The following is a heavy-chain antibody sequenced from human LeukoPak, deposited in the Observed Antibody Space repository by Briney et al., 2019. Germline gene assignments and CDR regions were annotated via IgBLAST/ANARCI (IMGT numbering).Heavy chain of an antibody. D-gene: IGHD3-22*01. CDR3: AKYLPFRFDYYDSSGYHDY. Sequence: GRSLRLSCAASGFTFSSYGMHWVRQAPGKGLEWVAVISYDGSNKYYADSVKGRFTISRDNSKNTLYLQMNSLRAEDTAVYYCAKYLPFRFDYYDSSGYHDYWGQGTLVTVSS. CDR2: ISYDGSNK. J-gene: IGHJ4*02. V-gene: IGHV3-30*18. CDR1: GFTFSSYG.